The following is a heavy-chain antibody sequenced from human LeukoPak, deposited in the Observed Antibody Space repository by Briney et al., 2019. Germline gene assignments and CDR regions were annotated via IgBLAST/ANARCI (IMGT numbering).Heavy chain of an antibody. CDR2: IYYSGST. CDR1: GGXISSSSYY. J-gene: IGHJ3*02. V-gene: IGHV4-39*01. Sequence: SETLSLTCTVSGGXISSSSYYWGWIRQPPGKGLEWIGSIYYSGSTYYNPSLKSRVTISVDTSKNQFSLKLSSVTAADTAVYYCARGGPHIVVVTALYDAFDIWGQGTMVSDCS. CDR3: ARGGPHIVVVTALYDAFDI. D-gene: IGHD2-21*02.